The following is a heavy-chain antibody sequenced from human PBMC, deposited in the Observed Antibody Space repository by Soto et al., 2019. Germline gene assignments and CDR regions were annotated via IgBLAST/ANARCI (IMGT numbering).Heavy chain of an antibody. CDR3: ARDLNVFWSGSLSLDY. Sequence: QVQLVESGGGVVQPGRSLRLSCAASGFTFSSYGMHWVRQAPGKGLEWVAVIWYDGSNKYYADSVKGRFIISRDNSKNSLFLQMNSLRAEDTAVYYCARDLNVFWSGSLSLDYWGQGTLVTVSS. CDR1: GFTFSSYG. V-gene: IGHV3-33*01. CDR2: IWYDGSNK. J-gene: IGHJ4*02. D-gene: IGHD3-3*01.